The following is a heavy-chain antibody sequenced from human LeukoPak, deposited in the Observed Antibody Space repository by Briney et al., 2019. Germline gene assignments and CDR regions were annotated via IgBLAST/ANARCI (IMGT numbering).Heavy chain of an antibody. V-gene: IGHV4-34*01. Sequence: PETLSLTCAVYGGSFSGYYWSWIRQPPGKGLEWIGEINHSGSTNYNPSLKSRVTISVDTSKNQFSLKLSSVTAADTAVYYCARAPHDYVWGSYRPTSFDYWGQGTLVTVSS. D-gene: IGHD3-16*02. CDR3: ARAPHDYVWGSYRPTSFDY. CDR2: INHSGST. J-gene: IGHJ4*02. CDR1: GGSFSGYY.